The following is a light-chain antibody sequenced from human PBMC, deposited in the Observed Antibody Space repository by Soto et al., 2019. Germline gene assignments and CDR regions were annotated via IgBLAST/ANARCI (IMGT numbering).Light chain of an antibody. J-gene: IGLJ2*01. V-gene: IGLV3-21*01. CDR3: QVWDSSSDHVV. CDR2: YDN. CDR1: NIGSKS. Sequence: SYELTQPPSVSLAPGKTATITCGGNNIGSKSVHWYQQRPGQAPVMVIYYDNDRPSGIPERFSGSNSGNTATLTISRVEAGDEADYYCQVWDSSSDHVVFGGGTKVTVL.